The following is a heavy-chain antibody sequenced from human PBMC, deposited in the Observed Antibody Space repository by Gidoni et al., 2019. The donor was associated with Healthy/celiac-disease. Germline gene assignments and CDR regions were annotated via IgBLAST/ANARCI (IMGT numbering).Heavy chain of an antibody. CDR3: AKGGMCSGGSCYLEPVPSIDY. CDR1: GFTFIDYY. D-gene: IGHD2-15*01. J-gene: IGHJ4*02. Sequence: QVQLVESGGGLVKPGGSLRLSCAASGFTFIDYYMSCIRQAPGKGLEWVSYISSSGSTIYYADSVKGRFTISRDNAKNSLYLQMNSLRAEDTAVYYCAKGGMCSGGSCYLEPVPSIDYWGQGTLVTVSS. CDR2: ISSSGSTI. V-gene: IGHV3-11*01.